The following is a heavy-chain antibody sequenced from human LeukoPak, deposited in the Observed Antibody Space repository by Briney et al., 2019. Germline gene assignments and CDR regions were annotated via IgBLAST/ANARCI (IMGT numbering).Heavy chain of an antibody. CDR3: AKRRGLELLYYYYMDV. CDR1: GFTFSSYG. V-gene: IGHV3-74*01. CDR2: INSDGINT. Sequence: PGGSLRLSCAASGFTFSSYGMHWVRQAPGKGLVWVSRINSDGINTSYADSVKGRFTISRDNAKNTLNLQMNSLRAEDTAVYYCAKRRGLELLYYYYMDVWGRGTTVTVSS. J-gene: IGHJ6*03. D-gene: IGHD1-7*01.